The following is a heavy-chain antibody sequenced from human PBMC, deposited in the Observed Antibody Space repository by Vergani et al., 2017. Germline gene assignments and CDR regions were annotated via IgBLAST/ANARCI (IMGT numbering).Heavy chain of an antibody. Sequence: QVQILQSGGGVVQPGGSLRLSCTLSGFTLNTYGIHWVRQAPGKGLEWVSFIRYDGSSEYYGDSVKGRFTIPRDNSQTTVFLQMNSLRADDSAVYYCTKAGQYDSDNFHDSWGQGALVTVAS. D-gene: IGHD3-22*01. CDR3: TKAGQYDSDNFHDS. CDR1: GFTLNTYG. CDR2: IRYDGSSE. J-gene: IGHJ1*01. V-gene: IGHV3-30*02.